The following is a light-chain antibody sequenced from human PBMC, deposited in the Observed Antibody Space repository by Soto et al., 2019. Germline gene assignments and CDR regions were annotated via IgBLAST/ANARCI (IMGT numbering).Light chain of an antibody. V-gene: IGLV2-14*03. J-gene: IGLJ2*01. Sequence: QSVLTQPASVSGSPGQSITISCTGTSSDIGGYKFVSWYQQHPGKVPKLLIYDVNNRPSGVSDRFSGSKSGNTASLTISGLQAEDEAEYYCCSYAGSNNLVVFGGGTKLTVL. CDR2: DVN. CDR1: SSDIGGYKF. CDR3: CSYAGSNNLVV.